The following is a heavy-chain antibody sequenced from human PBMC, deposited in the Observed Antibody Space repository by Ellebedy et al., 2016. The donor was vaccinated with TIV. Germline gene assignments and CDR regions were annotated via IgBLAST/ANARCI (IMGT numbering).Heavy chain of an antibody. CDR3: AREALTNTYNWFDP. CDR2: IYYSGST. V-gene: IGHV4-39*07. CDR1: GGSISRSSYY. D-gene: IGHD1-14*01. J-gene: IGHJ5*02. Sequence: MPSETLSLTCTVSGGSISRSSYYWGWIRQPPGKGLEWIGSIYYSGSTYYNPSLNSRVTISVDRSKNQVSLKLSSVTAADTAVYYCAREALTNTYNWFDPWGQGTLVTVSS.